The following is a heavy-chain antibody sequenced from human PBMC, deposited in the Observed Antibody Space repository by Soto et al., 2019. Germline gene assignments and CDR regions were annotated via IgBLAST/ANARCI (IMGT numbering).Heavy chain of an antibody. J-gene: IGHJ4*02. V-gene: IGHV4-34*01. CDR2: INHSGST. CDR3: ARGSRSLQSLEY. D-gene: IGHD1-1*01. Sequence: SETLSLTCAFYVVSFSGYYWSCIRHPPGKWLEWIGEINHSGSTNYNPSLKSRVTISVDTSKNQFSLKLSSVTAADTAVYYCARGSRSLQSLEYWGQRTLVIVSS. CDR1: VVSFSGYY.